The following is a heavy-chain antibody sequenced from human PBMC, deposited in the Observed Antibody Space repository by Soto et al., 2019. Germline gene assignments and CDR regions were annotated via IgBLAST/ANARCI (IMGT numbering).Heavy chain of an antibody. CDR1: GFTFSSYG. CDR3: AGIAVAGNNSPYYYYGMDV. CDR2: ISYDGSNK. V-gene: IGHV3-30*03. D-gene: IGHD6-19*01. J-gene: IGHJ6*02. Sequence: GGSLRLSCAASGFTFSSYGMHWVRQAPGKGLEWVAVISYDGSNKYYADSVKGRFTISRDNSKNTLYLQMNSLRAEDTAVYYCAGIAVAGNNSPYYYYGMDVWGQGTTVTVSS.